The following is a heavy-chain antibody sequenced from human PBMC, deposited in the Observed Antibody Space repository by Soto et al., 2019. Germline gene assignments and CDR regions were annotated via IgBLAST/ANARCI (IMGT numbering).Heavy chain of an antibody. CDR3: ARVYAGDTAIEYYFDY. CDR1: GGTFSSYA. Sequence: SVKVSCKASGGTFSSYAISWVRQAPGQGLEWMGGIIPIFGTANYAQKFQGRVTITADESTSTAYMELSSLRSEDTAVYYCARVYAGDTAIEYYFDYWGQGTLVTVSS. CDR2: IIPIFGTA. D-gene: IGHD5-18*01. J-gene: IGHJ4*02. V-gene: IGHV1-69*01.